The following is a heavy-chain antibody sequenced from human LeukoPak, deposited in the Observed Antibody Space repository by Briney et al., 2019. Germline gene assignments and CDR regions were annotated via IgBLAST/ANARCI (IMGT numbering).Heavy chain of an antibody. CDR1: GGSISSGGYY. V-gene: IGHV4-61*08. Sequence: PSETLSLTCTVSGGSISSGGYYWSWIRQHPGKGLEWIGYIYYSGSTKYNPSLRSRVTISVDTSKTQFSLKLSSVTAADTAVYYCARGPMNYYMDVWGKGTTVTVSS. CDR3: ARGPMNYYMDV. D-gene: IGHD3-22*01. J-gene: IGHJ6*03. CDR2: IYYSGST.